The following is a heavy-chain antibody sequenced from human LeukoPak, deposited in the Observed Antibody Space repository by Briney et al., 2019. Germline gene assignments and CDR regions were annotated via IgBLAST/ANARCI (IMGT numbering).Heavy chain of an antibody. D-gene: IGHD6-13*01. V-gene: IGHV1-8*03. CDR3: ARGRSGQGQQLVRRYYCYMDV. CDR1: GYTFINYE. CDR2: MNPNSGNT. Sequence: ASVKVSCKASGYTFINYEINWVRQATGQGLEWMGRMNPNSGNTGYAQKFQGRVTITRNTSISTAYMELSSLRSEDTAVYYCARGRSGQGQQLVRRYYCYMDVWGKGTTVTVSS. J-gene: IGHJ6*03.